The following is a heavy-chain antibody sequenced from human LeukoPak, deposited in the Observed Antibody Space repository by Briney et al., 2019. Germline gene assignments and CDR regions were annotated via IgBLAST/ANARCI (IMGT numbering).Heavy chain of an antibody. CDR2: IGSSSTYI. Sequence: PGGSLRLSCAASGFTFSSYSMNWVRQAPGKGLEWVSSIGSSSTYIYYADSVKGRFTISRDNAKNSLYLQMNSLRAEDTAVYYCARYPISDYDFDYWGQGTLVTVSS. J-gene: IGHJ4*02. V-gene: IGHV3-21*01. CDR1: GFTFSSYS. D-gene: IGHD4-17*01. CDR3: ARYPISDYDFDY.